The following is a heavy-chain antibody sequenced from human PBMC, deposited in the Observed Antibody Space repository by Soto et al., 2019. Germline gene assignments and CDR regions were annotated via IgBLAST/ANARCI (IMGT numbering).Heavy chain of an antibody. J-gene: IGHJ4*02. D-gene: IGHD1-20*01. V-gene: IGHV3-64D*08. CDR2: ISSNGGST. CDR1: GFTFSSYA. Sequence: GGSLRLSCSASGFTFSSYAMHWVRQAPGKGLEYVSAISSNGGSTYYADSVKGRFTISRDNSKNTLYLQMSSLRAEDTAVYYCVKGPSITGSYYFDYWGQGTLVTVSS. CDR3: VKGPSITGSYYFDY.